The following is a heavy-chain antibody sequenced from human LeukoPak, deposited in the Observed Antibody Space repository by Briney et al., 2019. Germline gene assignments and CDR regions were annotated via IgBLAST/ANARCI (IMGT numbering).Heavy chain of an antibody. D-gene: IGHD4-23*01. V-gene: IGHV4-39*07. J-gene: IGHJ3*02. CDR2: IYYSGST. Sequence: PSETLSLTCTVSGGSISSSSYYWGWIRQPPGKGLEWIGSIYYSGSTHYNPSLKSRVTISVDTSKNQFSLKLSSVTAADTAVYYCARDQWGYGGHAFDIWGQGTMVTVSS. CDR1: GGSISSSSYY. CDR3: ARDQWGYGGHAFDI.